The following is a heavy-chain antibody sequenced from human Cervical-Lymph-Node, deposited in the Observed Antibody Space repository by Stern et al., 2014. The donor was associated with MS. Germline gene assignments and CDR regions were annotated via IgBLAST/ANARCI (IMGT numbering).Heavy chain of an antibody. CDR2: IITISTI. V-gene: IGHV3-48*01. D-gene: IGHD1-1*01. J-gene: IGHJ5*01. CDR1: GFPLSIYS. Sequence: EVQLVESGGGLVQPGGSLRLSCAASGFPLSIYSMNWVRQAPGKGLEWVSYIITISTIYYADSVKGRFTISRDNAKNSLYLQMNSLRAEDTAVYFCARDDWVERLDSWGQGTLVTVSS. CDR3: ARDDWVERLDS.